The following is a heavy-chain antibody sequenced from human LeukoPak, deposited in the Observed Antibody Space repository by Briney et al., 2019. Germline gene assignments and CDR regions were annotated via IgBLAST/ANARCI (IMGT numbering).Heavy chain of an antibody. CDR3: ARPASTPPAYFDY. CDR1: GYSFTNYW. V-gene: IGHV5-51*01. CDR2: IYPGDSDT. D-gene: IGHD5/OR15-5a*01. Sequence: GESLKISCKGSGYSFTNYWIGWVRQMPGKGLEWMGIIYPGDSDTRYSPSFQGQVTISADKSIGTAYLQWSSLKASDTAMYYCARPASTPPAYFDYWGQGTLVTVSS. J-gene: IGHJ4*02.